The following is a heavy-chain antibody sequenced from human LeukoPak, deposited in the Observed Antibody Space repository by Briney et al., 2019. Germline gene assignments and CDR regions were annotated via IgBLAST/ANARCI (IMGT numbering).Heavy chain of an antibody. D-gene: IGHD3-22*01. CDR1: GLTFSSYW. J-gene: IGHJ3*02. CDR3: ARARWRITMIGPHDAFDI. CDR2: IKQDGSEK. V-gene: IGHV3-7*03. Sequence: GGSLRLSCAASGLTFSSYWMNWVRQAPGKGLEWVANIKQDGSEKYYLDSVKGQFTISRDNTNNSLYLQMNGLRAEDTAVYYCARARWRITMIGPHDAFDIWGQGTMVTVSS.